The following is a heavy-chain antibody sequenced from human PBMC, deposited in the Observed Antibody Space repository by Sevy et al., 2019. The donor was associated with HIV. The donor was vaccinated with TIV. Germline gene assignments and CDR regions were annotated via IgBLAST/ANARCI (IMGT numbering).Heavy chain of an antibody. Sequence: GGSLRLSCVTSGFSFSDYHMSWIRLAPGKGLEWISHMTSSHGAKVYADSVRGRFDISRDNARKSVYLQMNRLQVEDTATYFCFVHRYRFFHSWSYFFDFWGQRTPVTVSS. CDR3: FVHRYRFFHSWSYFFDF. J-gene: IGHJ4*02. CDR2: MTSSHGAK. V-gene: IGHV3-11*01. D-gene: IGHD5-18*01. CDR1: GFSFSDYH.